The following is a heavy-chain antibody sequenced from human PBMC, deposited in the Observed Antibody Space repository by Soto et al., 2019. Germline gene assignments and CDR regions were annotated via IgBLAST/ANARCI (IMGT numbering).Heavy chain of an antibody. CDR2: TYYRSKWYN. CDR1: GDSVSSNSAA. CDR3: ARGLGSDEGRYSSSWYGGYYGMDV. Sequence: PSQTLSLTCAISGDSVSSNSAAWNWIRQSPSRGLEWLGRTYYRSKWYNDYAVSVKSRITINPDTSKNQFSLQLNSVTPEDTAVYYCARGLGSDEGRYSSSWYGGYYGMDVWGQGTTVTVSS. J-gene: IGHJ6*02. D-gene: IGHD6-13*01. V-gene: IGHV6-1*01.